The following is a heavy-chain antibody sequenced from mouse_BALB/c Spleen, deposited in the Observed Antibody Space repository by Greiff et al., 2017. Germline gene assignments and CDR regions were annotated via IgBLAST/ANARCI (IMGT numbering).Heavy chain of an antibody. J-gene: IGHJ4*01. CDR3: ATHGNYDYYAMDY. D-gene: IGHD2-1*01. CDR2: IWSDGST. CDR1: GFSLTSYG. Sequence: QVQLKESGPDLVAPSQSLSITCTVSGFSLTSYGVHWVRQPPGKGLEWLVVIWSDGSTTYNSALKSRLSISKDNSKSQVFLKMNSLQTDDTAMYYCATHGNYDYYAMDYWGQGTSVTVSS. V-gene: IGHV2-6-2*01.